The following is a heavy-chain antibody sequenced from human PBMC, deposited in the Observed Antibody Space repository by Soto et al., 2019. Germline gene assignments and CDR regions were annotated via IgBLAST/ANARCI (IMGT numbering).Heavy chain of an antibody. CDR3: ARSGITIFGVDYYYGMDV. Sequence: PSETLSLTCTVSGGSISSYYWSWIRQPPGKGLEWIGYIYYSGSTNYNPSLKSRVTISVDTSKNQFSLKLSSVTAADTAVYYCARSGITIFGVDYYYGMDVWGQGTTVTVSS. CDR2: IYYSGST. V-gene: IGHV4-59*01. J-gene: IGHJ6*02. CDR1: GGSISSYY. D-gene: IGHD3-3*01.